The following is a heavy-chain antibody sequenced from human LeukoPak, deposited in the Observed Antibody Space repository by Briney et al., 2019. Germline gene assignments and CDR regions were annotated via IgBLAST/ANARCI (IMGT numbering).Heavy chain of an antibody. CDR2: INANSGGT. Sequence: ASVKVSCKASGYIFTGYYMHWVRQAPGQGLEWMGWINANSGGTKYAQKFQGRVTMTRDTSISTAYMELSSLRSDDTAVYYCARGRLGTWFGELKAWGQGTLVTVSS. CDR3: ARGRLGTWFGELKA. CDR1: GYIFTGYY. D-gene: IGHD3-10*01. V-gene: IGHV1-2*02. J-gene: IGHJ5*02.